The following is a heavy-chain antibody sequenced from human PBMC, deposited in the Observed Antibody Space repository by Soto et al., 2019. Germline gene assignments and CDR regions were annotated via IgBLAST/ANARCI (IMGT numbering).Heavy chain of an antibody. J-gene: IGHJ3*02. Sequence: GGSLRLSCVASQFTFSLDIMNWVRQAPGKGLEWVSSITGSSAYIFYGDSVRGRFTVSRDNAKNSMFLQMNSLRAEDTATYYCARGPGGTATFDIWGPGTMVTVSS. D-gene: IGHD3-16*01. CDR1: QFTFSLDI. CDR3: ARGPGGTATFDI. V-gene: IGHV3-21*01. CDR2: ITGSSAYI.